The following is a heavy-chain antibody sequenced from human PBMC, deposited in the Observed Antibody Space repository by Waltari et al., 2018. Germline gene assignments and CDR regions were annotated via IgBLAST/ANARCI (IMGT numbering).Heavy chain of an antibody. CDR1: GGSFSGSY. V-gene: IGHV4-34*01. CDR2: INHSGST. Sequence: QVQLQQWGAGLLKPSETLSLTCAVYGGSFSGSYWIWSRQPPGKGLEWIGEINHSGSTNYNPSLKSRVTISVDTSKNQFSLKLSSVTAADTAVYYCARELRVVTYYYYGMDVWGQGTTVTVSS. D-gene: IGHD3-3*01. J-gene: IGHJ6*02. CDR3: ARELRVVTYYYYGMDV.